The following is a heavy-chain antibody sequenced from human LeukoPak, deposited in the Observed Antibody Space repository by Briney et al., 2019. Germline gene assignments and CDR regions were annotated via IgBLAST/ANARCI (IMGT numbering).Heavy chain of an antibody. Sequence: GASVKVSCKASGYTFTGYYMHWVRQAPGQGLEWMGWINPNSGGTNYAQKFQGWVTMTRDTSISTAYMELSRLRSDDTAVYYCARGFSLSSSWPSRFDPWGQGTLVTVSS. V-gene: IGHV1-2*04. D-gene: IGHD6-13*01. CDR3: ARGFSLSSSWPSRFDP. CDR1: GYTFTGYY. J-gene: IGHJ5*02. CDR2: INPNSGGT.